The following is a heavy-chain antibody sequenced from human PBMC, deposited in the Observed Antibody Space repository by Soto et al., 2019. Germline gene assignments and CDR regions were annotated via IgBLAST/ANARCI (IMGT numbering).Heavy chain of an antibody. Sequence: EVQLVESGGGLVQPGGSLKLSCTASGFTLSGSAVHWVRQAAGKGREWLVRMRSKGNNYATIYDASVKGRLTVSRDEGRNMAYMQMDSLKTEDTAVYFCATISGWYYDYWGQGTQVTVSS. CDR2: MRSKGNNYAT. J-gene: IGHJ4*01. D-gene: IGHD6-19*01. V-gene: IGHV3-73*01. CDR3: ATISGWYYDY. CDR1: GFTLSGSA.